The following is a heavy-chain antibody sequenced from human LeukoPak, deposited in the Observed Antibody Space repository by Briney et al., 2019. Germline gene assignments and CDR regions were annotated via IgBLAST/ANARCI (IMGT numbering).Heavy chain of an antibody. CDR1: GYTFTGYY. CDR2: INPNSGGT. Sequence: ASVKVSCKASGYTFTGYYMHWVRQAPGQGLEWMGRINPNSGGTNYAQKFQGRVTMTRDTSISTACVELSRLRSDDTAVYYCARIRSYDSTGYLVYWGQGTLVTVSS. J-gene: IGHJ4*02. CDR3: ARIRSYDSTGYLVY. D-gene: IGHD3-22*01. V-gene: IGHV1-2*06.